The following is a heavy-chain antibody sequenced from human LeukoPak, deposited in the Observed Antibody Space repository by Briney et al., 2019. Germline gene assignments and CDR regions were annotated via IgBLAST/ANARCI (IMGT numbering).Heavy chain of an antibody. V-gene: IGHV3-21*01. Sequence: GGSLRLSCAASGFTFSSYSMNWVRQAPGKGLEWVSSISSSSSYIYYADSVKGRFTISRDNAKNSLYLQMNSLRAEDTAVYYCARREYYYDSSGYPDYWGQGTLVTVPS. CDR1: GFTFSSYS. CDR3: ARREYYYDSSGYPDY. J-gene: IGHJ4*02. CDR2: ISSSSSYI. D-gene: IGHD3-22*01.